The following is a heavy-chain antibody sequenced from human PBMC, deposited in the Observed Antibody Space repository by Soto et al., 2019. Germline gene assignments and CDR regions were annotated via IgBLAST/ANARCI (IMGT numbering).Heavy chain of an antibody. D-gene: IGHD6-19*01. CDR3: AKDLQENDGGWYDAFDV. Sequence: EVQLLESGGGLIQPGGSLRLSCAASGFTFSSYAMNWVRQAPGKGLEWVSAISGSRGNTFYADSVKGRFTISRDNSKNTLYLQMNRLRAEDTAVYYCAKDLQENDGGWYDAFDVWGQGTVVTVSS. V-gene: IGHV3-23*01. CDR1: GFTFSSYA. CDR2: ISGSRGNT. J-gene: IGHJ3*01.